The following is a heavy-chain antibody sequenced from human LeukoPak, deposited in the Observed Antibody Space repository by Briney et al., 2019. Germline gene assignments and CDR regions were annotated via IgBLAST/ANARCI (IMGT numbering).Heavy chain of an antibody. D-gene: IGHD5-24*01. Sequence: GRSLRLSCAASGFTFSSYGMHWVRQAPGKGLEWVAVISYDGSNKYYADSVKGRFTISRDNSKNTLYLQMNSLRAEDTAVYYCAKVGVEMAFFDYWGQGTLVTVSS. V-gene: IGHV3-30*18. CDR3: AKVGVEMAFFDY. CDR1: GFTFSSYG. J-gene: IGHJ4*02. CDR2: ISYDGSNK.